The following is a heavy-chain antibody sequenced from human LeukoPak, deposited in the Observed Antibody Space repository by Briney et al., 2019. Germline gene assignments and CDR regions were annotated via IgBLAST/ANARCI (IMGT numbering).Heavy chain of an antibody. J-gene: IGHJ3*02. V-gene: IGHV4-38-2*01. CDR1: GYSISSGYY. CDR3: ARGTDIVVVVAVTDAFDI. Sequence: SETLSLTCAVSGYSISSGYYWGWIRQPPGRGLEWIGTIYHSGSTYYNPSLKSRVTISVDTSKNQFSLKLSSVTAADTAVYYCARGTDIVVVVAVTDAFDIWGQGTMVTVSP. D-gene: IGHD2-15*01. CDR2: IYHSGST.